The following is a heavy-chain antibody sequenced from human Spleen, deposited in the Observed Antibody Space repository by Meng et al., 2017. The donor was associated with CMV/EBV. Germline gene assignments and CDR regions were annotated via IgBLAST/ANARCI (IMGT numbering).Heavy chain of an antibody. CDR1: SFSSGSYY. Sequence: SFSSGSYYWSWFRQPPGKGLEWIGYIYYSGSTNYNPSLKSRVTISVDTSKNQFSLKLSSVTAADTAVYYCARDKTGYSSSWSTNWFDPWGQGTLVTVSS. CDR2: IYYSGST. CDR3: ARDKTGYSSSWSTNWFDP. J-gene: IGHJ5*02. D-gene: IGHD6-13*01. V-gene: IGHV4-61*01.